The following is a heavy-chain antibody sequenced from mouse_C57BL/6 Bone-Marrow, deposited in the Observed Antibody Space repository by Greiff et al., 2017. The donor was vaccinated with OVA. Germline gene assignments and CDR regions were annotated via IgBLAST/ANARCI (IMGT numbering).Heavy chain of an antibody. CDR3: ARGDLSWLQYYAMDY. V-gene: IGHV1-18*01. D-gene: IGHD2-3*01. CDR2: INPNNGGT. Sequence: EVQLQQSGPELVKPGASVKIPCKASGYTFTDYNMDWVKQSHGKSLEWIGDINPNNGGTIYNQKFTGKATLTVDKSSSTAYMELRSLTSEDTAVYYCARGDLSWLQYYAMDYWGQGTSVTVSS. J-gene: IGHJ4*01. CDR1: GYTFTDYN.